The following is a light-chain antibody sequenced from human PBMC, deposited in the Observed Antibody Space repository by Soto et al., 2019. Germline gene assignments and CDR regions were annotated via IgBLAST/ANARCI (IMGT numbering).Light chain of an antibody. V-gene: IGLV7-46*01. Sequence: QAVVTQEPSLTVSPGGTVTLTCGSSTGAVTSGHYPYWFQQNPGQAPRTLIYDTSNKPSWTPDRFSGSLLGGKAALTLSGVQPEDEAEYYCLLSYSGARPVVFGGGTKLTVL. CDR1: TGAVTSGHY. J-gene: IGLJ2*01. CDR2: DTS. CDR3: LLSYSGARPVV.